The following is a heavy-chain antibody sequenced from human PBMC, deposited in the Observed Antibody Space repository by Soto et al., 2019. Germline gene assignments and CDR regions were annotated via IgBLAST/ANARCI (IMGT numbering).Heavy chain of an antibody. J-gene: IGHJ3*02. CDR1: GFTFDYYA. CDR3: AKDRNYDFWSGLRVFDI. D-gene: IGHD3-3*01. Sequence: GGSLRLSCAASGFTFDYYAMHWVRQSPGKGLEWVSGISWNSGSIGYADSVKGRFTISRDNAKNSLYLQMNSLRAEDTALYYCAKDRNYDFWSGLRVFDIWGQGTMVTVSS. V-gene: IGHV3-9*01. CDR2: ISWNSGSI.